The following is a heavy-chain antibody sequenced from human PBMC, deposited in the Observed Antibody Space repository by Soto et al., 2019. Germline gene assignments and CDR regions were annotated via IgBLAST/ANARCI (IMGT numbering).Heavy chain of an antibody. J-gene: IGHJ5*02. V-gene: IGHV3-30*18. CDR3: AKGSGNYWAVDP. CDR2: IFSDGNNK. Sequence: QVQLVESGGGVVQPGRSLRLSCAASGFTFSSYGMHWVRQAPGKGLEWVAVIFSDGNNKFYADSVKGRFTISRDNSKNTLYLQMDSLRVEDTAVYCCAKGSGNYWAVDPWGQGTLVTFSS. CDR1: GFTFSSYG. D-gene: IGHD6-25*01.